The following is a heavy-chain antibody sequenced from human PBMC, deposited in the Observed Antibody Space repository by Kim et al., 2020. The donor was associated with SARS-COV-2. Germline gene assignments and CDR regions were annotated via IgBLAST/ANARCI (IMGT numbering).Heavy chain of an antibody. Sequence: GGSLRLSCAASGFTVSSNYMSWVRQAPGKGLEWVSVIYSGGSTYYADSVKGRFTISRDNSKNTLYLQMNSLRAEDTAVYYCARPLVVRGAMANYGMDVWGQGTTVTVSS. CDR1: GFTVSSNY. D-gene: IGHD3-10*01. CDR2: IYSGGST. J-gene: IGHJ6*02. V-gene: IGHV3-66*04. CDR3: ARPLVVRGAMANYGMDV.